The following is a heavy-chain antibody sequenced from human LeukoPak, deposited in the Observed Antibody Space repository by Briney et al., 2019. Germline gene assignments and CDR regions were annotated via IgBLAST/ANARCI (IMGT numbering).Heavy chain of an antibody. Sequence: GGSLRLSCAASGFTFSSYWMNWARQAPGKGLEWVASINHNGNVNYYVDSVKGRFTISRDNAKNSLYLQMSNLRAEDSAVYFCARGVGLDVWGQGATVTVSS. D-gene: IGHD3-16*01. V-gene: IGHV3-7*03. CDR2: INHNGNVN. J-gene: IGHJ6*02. CDR3: ARGVGLDV. CDR1: GFTFSSYW.